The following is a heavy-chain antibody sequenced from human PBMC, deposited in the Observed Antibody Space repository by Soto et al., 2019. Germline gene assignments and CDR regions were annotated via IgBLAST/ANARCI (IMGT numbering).Heavy chain of an antibody. CDR1: GYTFTSYA. Sequence: ASVKVSCKASGYTFTSYAMHWVRQAPGQRLEWMGWISAYNGNTNYAQKLQGRVTMTTDTSTSTAYMELRSLRSDDTAVYYCASSYYYDSSGYWYYFDYWGQGTLVTVSS. D-gene: IGHD3-22*01. CDR3: ASSYYYDSSGYWYYFDY. CDR2: ISAYNGNT. J-gene: IGHJ4*02. V-gene: IGHV1-18*01.